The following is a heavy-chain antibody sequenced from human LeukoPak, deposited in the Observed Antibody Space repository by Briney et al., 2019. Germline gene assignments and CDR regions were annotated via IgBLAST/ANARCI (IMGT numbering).Heavy chain of an antibody. CDR1: GGSISTYY. CDR3: ARYDVGWYYFDY. D-gene: IGHD6-19*01. Sequence: SETLSLTCTVSGGSISTYYWSWIRQPPGKGLEWIGYVYYSGSTSYNPSLKSRVTISVDTSKKQFSLKLSSVTAADTAVYYCARYDVGWYYFDYWGQGTLVTVSS. J-gene: IGHJ4*02. V-gene: IGHV4-59*01. CDR2: VYYSGST.